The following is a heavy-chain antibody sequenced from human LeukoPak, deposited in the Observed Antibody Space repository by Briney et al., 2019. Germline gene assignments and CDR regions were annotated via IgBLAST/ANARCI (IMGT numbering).Heavy chain of an antibody. J-gene: IGHJ4*02. CDR1: GGTFSSYA. CDR3: ARGPISGELWFPH. D-gene: IGHD5-18*01. CDR2: IIPIFGTA. V-gene: IGHV1-69*13. Sequence: ASVKVSCKASGGTFSSYAISWVRQAPGQGLEWMGGIIPIFGTANYAQKFQGRVTITADESTSTAYMELSSLRSEDTAVYYCARGPISGELWFPHWGQGTLVTVSS.